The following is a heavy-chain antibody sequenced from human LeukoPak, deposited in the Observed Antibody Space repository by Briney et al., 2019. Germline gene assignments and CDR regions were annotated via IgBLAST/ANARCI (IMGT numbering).Heavy chain of an antibody. J-gene: IGHJ5*02. D-gene: IGHD2-8*01. Sequence: SQTLSLTCTVSGGSISSGGYYWSWIRQHPGKGLEWIGYIYYSGSTYYNPSLKSRVTISVDTSKNQFSLKLSSVTAADTAVYYCARLDYTNGVCYTGGFDPWGQGTLVTVSS. CDR2: IYYSGST. CDR3: ARLDYTNGVCYTGGFDP. V-gene: IGHV4-31*03. CDR1: GGSISSGGYY.